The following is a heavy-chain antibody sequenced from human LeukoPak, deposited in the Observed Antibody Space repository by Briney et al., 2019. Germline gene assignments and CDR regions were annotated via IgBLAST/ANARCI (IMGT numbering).Heavy chain of an antibody. V-gene: IGHV1-46*01. CDR1: GYTFTNYY. D-gene: IGHD3-10*01. Sequence: GASVKVSCKASGYTFTNYYIHWVRQAPGQGLEWMGIINPSGGSTSYAQKFQGRDTMTRDMSTSTVYMELSRLRSDDTAVYYCAREVSFGAPPGYWGQGTLVTVSS. CDR3: AREVSFGAPPGY. CDR2: INPSGGST. J-gene: IGHJ4*02.